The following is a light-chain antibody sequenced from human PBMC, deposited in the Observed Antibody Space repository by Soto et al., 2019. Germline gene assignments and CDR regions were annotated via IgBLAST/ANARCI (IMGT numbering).Light chain of an antibody. CDR1: QSISSN. Sequence: EIVMTQSPATLSVSPGERATLSCRASQSISSNLAWYQQKPGQAPRLLMFRTSSRATGFPARFSGSGFGTDFTLTISRLEPEDFAVYYCQQYGTTPETFGQGTKVDIK. V-gene: IGKV3-20*01. CDR3: QQYGTTPET. J-gene: IGKJ1*01. CDR2: RTS.